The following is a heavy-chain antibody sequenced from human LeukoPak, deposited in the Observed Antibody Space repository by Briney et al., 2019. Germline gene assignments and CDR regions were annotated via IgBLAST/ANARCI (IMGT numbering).Heavy chain of an antibody. V-gene: IGHV4-30-4*07. CDR3: ARLLRGMVRGALGY. J-gene: IGHJ4*02. D-gene: IGHD3-10*01. Sequence: SQTLSLTCAVSGGSISSGGYSWSWIRQPPGKGLEWIGYIYYSGSTYYNPSLKSRVTISVDTSKNQFSLKLSSVTAADTAVYYCARLLRGMVRGALGYWGQGTLVTVSS. CDR1: GGSISSGGYS. CDR2: IYYSGST.